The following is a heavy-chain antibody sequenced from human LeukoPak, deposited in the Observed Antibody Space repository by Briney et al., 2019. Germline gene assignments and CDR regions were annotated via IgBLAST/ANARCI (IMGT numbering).Heavy chain of an antibody. CDR2: ISYDGSNK. V-gene: IGHV3-30*04. D-gene: IGHD6-19*01. Sequence: GGSLRLSCAASGFTFSSYAMHWVRQAPGKGLEWVAVISYDGSNKYYADSVKGRFTISRDNSKNTLYLQMNSLRAEDTAVYYCARTGQQWLVDFGYEDFDYWGQGTLVTVSS. J-gene: IGHJ4*02. CDR3: ARTGQQWLVDFGYEDFDY. CDR1: GFTFSSYA.